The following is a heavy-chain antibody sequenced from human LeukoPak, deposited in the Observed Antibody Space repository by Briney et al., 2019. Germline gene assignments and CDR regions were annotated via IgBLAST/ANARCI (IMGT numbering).Heavy chain of an antibody. Sequence: SQTLSLTCTVSGGSISSGSYYWSWIRQPAGKGLEWIGRIYTSGSTNYNPSLKSRVTISVDTSKNQFSLKLSSVTAADTAVYYCARLVVGATWWFDPWGQGTLVTVSS. CDR2: IYTSGST. CDR3: ARLVVGATWWFDP. V-gene: IGHV4-61*02. CDR1: GGSISSGSYY. J-gene: IGHJ5*02. D-gene: IGHD1-26*01.